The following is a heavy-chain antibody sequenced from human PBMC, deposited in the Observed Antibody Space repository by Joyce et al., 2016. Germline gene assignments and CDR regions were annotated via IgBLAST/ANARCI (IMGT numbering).Heavy chain of an antibody. CDR2: ISGDRTYI. CDR3: ARGGLVYDYSMDV. D-gene: IGHD2-8*02. Sequence: EVQLVESGGGLVEPGGSLRISCAASGFTFRTSSMSWFRQGPGKGRGWVSAISGDRTYIFYADSVKGRFTVSRDNAKNSLYLQMNTLRAEDTAVFFCARGGLVYDYSMDVWGQGTTVTVSS. V-gene: IGHV3-21*02. J-gene: IGHJ6*02. CDR1: GFTFRTSS.